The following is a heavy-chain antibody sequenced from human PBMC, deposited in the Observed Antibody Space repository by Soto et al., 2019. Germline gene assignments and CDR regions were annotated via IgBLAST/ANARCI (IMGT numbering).Heavy chain of an antibody. CDR2: IYYRSEWYN. CDR1: GDSVSSNRVT. Sequence: SQTLSLTGAISGDSVSSNRVTWNWIRQSPSRGLEWLGRIYYRSEWYNDYAVSVKSRISINPDTSKNQFSLHLNSVTPEDTAVYYCAKVLVRGYYYYGMDVWGQGTTVTVSS. CDR3: AKVLVRGYYYYGMDV. J-gene: IGHJ6*02. D-gene: IGHD3-10*01. V-gene: IGHV6-1*01.